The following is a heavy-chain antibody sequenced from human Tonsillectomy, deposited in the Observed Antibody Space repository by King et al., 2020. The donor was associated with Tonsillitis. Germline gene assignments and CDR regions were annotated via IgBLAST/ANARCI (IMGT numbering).Heavy chain of an antibody. Sequence: MQLQESGPGLVKPSGTLSLTCAVSGGSISSSNWWSLVRQPPGKGLEWIGEIYHIGSTNYNPSLKIRVTISVDKSKNQFSPQLSSVTAADTAVYYCARSDSSVYYDDAFDIWGQGTMVTVSS. CDR1: GGSISSSNW. J-gene: IGHJ3*02. CDR3: ARSDSSVYYDDAFDI. V-gene: IGHV4-4*02. D-gene: IGHD3-22*01. CDR2: IYHIGST.